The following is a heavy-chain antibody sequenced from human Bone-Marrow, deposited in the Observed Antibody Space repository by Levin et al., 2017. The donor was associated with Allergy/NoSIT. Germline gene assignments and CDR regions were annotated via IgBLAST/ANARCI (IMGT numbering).Heavy chain of an antibody. CDR1: GLAFDSYS. Sequence: LSLTCAASGLAFDSYSMHWVRQAPGKGLEWVAFISSDGTSRYYADSLEGRFTISRDNSKSTLYLQMNSLRAEDTGVSYCAKDPTDGNYFFDYWGQGALVTVSS. V-gene: IGHV3-30-3*01. J-gene: IGHJ4*02. D-gene: IGHD4-23*01. CDR2: ISSDGTSR. CDR3: AKDPTDGNYFFDY.